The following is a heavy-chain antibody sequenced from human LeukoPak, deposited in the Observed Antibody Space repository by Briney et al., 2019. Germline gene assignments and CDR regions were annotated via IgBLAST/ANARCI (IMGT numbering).Heavy chain of an antibody. CDR3: AKDPKSSTVTLYFDY. Sequence: GGSLRLSCAASGFTFSSYAMSWVRQAPGKGLEWVSAISGSGGSTYYADSVKGRFTISRDNSKNTLYLQMNSLRAEDTAVYYCAKDPKSSTVTLYFDYWGQGTLVTVSS. CDR2: ISGSGGST. V-gene: IGHV3-23*01. CDR1: GFTFSSYA. D-gene: IGHD4-17*01. J-gene: IGHJ4*02.